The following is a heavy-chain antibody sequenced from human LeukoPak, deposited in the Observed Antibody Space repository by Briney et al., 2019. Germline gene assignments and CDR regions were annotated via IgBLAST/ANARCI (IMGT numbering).Heavy chain of an antibody. Sequence: GGSLRLSCVASGFTFSVFAMSWVRQAPGKGLEWVSTISDSGGTTYYADSVKGRFTISRDNSKNTLYLQMNSLRAEDTAVYYCANLGRRIAAAARGGYWGQGTLVTVSS. CDR1: GFTFSVFA. CDR2: ISDSGGTT. J-gene: IGHJ4*02. V-gene: IGHV3-23*01. CDR3: ANLGRRIAAAARGGY. D-gene: IGHD6-13*01.